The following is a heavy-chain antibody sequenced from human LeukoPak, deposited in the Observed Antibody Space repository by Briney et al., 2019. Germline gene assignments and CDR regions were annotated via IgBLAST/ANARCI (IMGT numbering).Heavy chain of an antibody. D-gene: IGHD6-19*01. CDR1: GYTFTSYY. J-gene: IGHJ5*02. CDR2: INPSGGST. CDR3: ARGPYSRGWYVGSVFRDPTPQDFEP. Sequence: ASVKVSCKASGYTFTSYYMHWVRQAPGQGLEWMGIINPSGGSTSYAQKFQGRVTMTRDTSTSTVYMELSSLRSEDTAVYYCARGPYSRGWYVGSVFRDPTPQDFEPWGQGTLVTVSS. V-gene: IGHV1-46*01.